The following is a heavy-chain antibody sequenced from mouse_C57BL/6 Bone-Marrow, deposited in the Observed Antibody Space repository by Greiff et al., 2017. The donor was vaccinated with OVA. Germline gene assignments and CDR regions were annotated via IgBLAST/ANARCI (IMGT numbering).Heavy chain of an antibody. V-gene: IGHV2-9-1*01. CDR3: ARSGPLRLRVHYFDY. J-gene: IGHJ2*01. Sequence: VQRVESGPGLVAPSQSLSITCTVSGFSLTSYAISWVRQPPGKGLEWLGVIWTGGGTNYNSALKSRLSISKDNSKSQVFLKMNSLQTDDTARYYCARSGPLRLRVHYFDYWGQGTTLTVSS. D-gene: IGHD3-2*02. CDR2: IWTGGGT. CDR1: GFSLTSYA.